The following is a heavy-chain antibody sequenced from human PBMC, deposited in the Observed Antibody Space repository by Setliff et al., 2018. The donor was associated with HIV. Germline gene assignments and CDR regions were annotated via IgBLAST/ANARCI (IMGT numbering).Heavy chain of an antibody. J-gene: IGHJ2*01. D-gene: IGHD2-15*01. Sequence: SVKVSCKASGGTFSSYAISWVRQAPGQGLEWMGGIIPILGPANYAQKFQGRVTITAGEYTTTSYMELSSLRSEDTAVYYCARGYCSGGSFRRVWYFDLWGRGTLVTVSS. V-gene: IGHV1-69*13. CDR3: ARGYCSGGSFRRVWYFDL. CDR1: GGTFSSYA. CDR2: IIPILGPA.